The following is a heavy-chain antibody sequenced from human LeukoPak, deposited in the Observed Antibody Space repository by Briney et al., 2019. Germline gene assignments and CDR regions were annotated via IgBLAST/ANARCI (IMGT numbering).Heavy chain of an antibody. V-gene: IGHV4-34*01. Sequence: SETLSLTCAVYGGSFSGYYWSWIRQPPGKGLEWIGEINHSGSTNYNPSLKSRVTISVDTSKNQFSLKLSSVTAADTAVYYCARGCPPQGGSSCGFSFDYWGQGTLDTVSS. CDR3: ARGCPPQGGSSCGFSFDY. J-gene: IGHJ4*02. CDR1: GGSFSGYY. D-gene: IGHD6-13*01. CDR2: INHSGST.